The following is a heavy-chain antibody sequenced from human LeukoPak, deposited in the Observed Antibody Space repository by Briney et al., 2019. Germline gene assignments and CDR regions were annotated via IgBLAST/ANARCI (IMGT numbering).Heavy chain of an antibody. CDR2: IYYSGNT. Sequence: SETLSLTCTVSGGSISSSAYYWGWIRQPPGKRLEWIGTIYYSGNTYYNPSLKSRVTISVDTSKNQFSLKLSSVTAADTAVYYCARSRYSSGWFFDYWGQGTLVTVSS. CDR3: ARSRYSSGWFFDY. D-gene: IGHD6-19*01. V-gene: IGHV4-39*01. J-gene: IGHJ4*02. CDR1: GGSISSSAYY.